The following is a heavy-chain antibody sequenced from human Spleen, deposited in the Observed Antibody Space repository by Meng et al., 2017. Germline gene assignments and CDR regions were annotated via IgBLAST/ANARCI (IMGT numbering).Heavy chain of an antibody. CDR2: INPDSGGT. D-gene: IGHD5-24*01. CDR1: RHTFSGYY. J-gene: IGHJ4*02. Sequence: ASVKVSCKASRHTFSGYYIHWVREAPGHGLEWMGRINPDSGGTNFAQKFQGRVTMTRDTSISTAYMKLSSLRSDDTAVYYCATLASGNYHFDSWGQGTLVTVSS. V-gene: IGHV1-2*06. CDR3: ATLASGNYHFDS.